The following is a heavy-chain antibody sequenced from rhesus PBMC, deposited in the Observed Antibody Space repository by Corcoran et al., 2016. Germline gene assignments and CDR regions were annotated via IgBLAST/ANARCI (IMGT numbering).Heavy chain of an antibody. J-gene: IGHJ4*01. CDR3: AKSNWNDGVQFDY. CDR1: GFTFSSYG. V-gene: IGHV3S5*01. Sequence: EVQLVETGGGLVQPGGSLRLSCAASGFTFSSYGMRWVRQAPGKGLEWVSGISYTGVSTNYADPVKSRFTISRDNSNNTLSLQMNSLRAEDTAVYYCAKSNWNDGVQFDYWGQGVLVTVSS. D-gene: IGHD1-7*02. CDR2: ISYTGVST.